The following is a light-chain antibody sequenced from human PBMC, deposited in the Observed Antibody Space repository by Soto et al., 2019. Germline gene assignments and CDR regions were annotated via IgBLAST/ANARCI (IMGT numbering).Light chain of an antibody. CDR3: QQYNNWPQT. Sequence: EIVMTQSPATLSVSPGERATLSCRASQSVSSNLAWYQQKPGQAPRLLIYGASTRATGIPARFSGSGSGTEFTLTISNLQSEDFAVYYCQQYNNWPQTFGHGTKVEIK. V-gene: IGKV3-15*01. J-gene: IGKJ1*01. CDR1: QSVSSN. CDR2: GAS.